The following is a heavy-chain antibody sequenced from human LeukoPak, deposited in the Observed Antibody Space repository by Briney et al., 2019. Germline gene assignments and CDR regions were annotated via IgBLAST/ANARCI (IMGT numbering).Heavy chain of an antibody. D-gene: IGHD1-20*01. CDR1: GFTSDDYY. CDR3: ARPSITGTTALLGY. CDR2: ISGSSSYT. Sequence: GGSLRLSCAASGFTSDDYYMTWIRQAPGKGLEWVSYISGSSSYTNYVDSVKGRFTISRDNAKNSLYLQMNSLRAEDTAVYYCARPSITGTTALLGYWGQGTLVTVSS. J-gene: IGHJ4*02. V-gene: IGHV3-11*06.